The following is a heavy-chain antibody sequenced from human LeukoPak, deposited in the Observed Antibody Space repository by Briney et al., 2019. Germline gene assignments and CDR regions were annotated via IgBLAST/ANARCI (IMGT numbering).Heavy chain of an antibody. J-gene: IGHJ1*01. D-gene: IGHD4-23*01. CDR1: GGTFSSYA. Sequence: ASVKVSCKASGGTFSSYAISWVRQAPGQGLEWMGGMNPNSGNTGYAQKFQGRVTITRNTSISTAYMELSSLRSEDTAVYYCARDILDYGGNIGYFQHWGQGTLVTVSS. CDR3: ARDILDYGGNIGYFQH. CDR2: MNPNSGNT. V-gene: IGHV1-8*03.